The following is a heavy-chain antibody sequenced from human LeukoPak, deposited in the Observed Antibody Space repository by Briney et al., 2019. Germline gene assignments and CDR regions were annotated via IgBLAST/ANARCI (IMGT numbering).Heavy chain of an antibody. CDR3: AKSRGPYSSGWSFFDY. CDR2: IYSGGST. CDR1: GFTVSSNY. V-gene: IGHV3-53*05. J-gene: IGHJ4*02. D-gene: IGHD6-19*01. Sequence: GGSLRLSCAASGFTVSSNYMSWVRQAPGKGLEWVSVIYSGGSTHYADSVKGRFTISRDNSKNTLYLQMNSLRAEDTAVYYCAKSRGPYSSGWSFFDYWGQGTLVTVSS.